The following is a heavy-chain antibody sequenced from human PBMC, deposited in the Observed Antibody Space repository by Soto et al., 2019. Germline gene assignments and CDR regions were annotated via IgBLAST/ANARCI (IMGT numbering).Heavy chain of an antibody. J-gene: IGHJ4*02. V-gene: IGHV1-46*01. CDR3: ARDRNKYYFDY. CDR2: IKPSGST. Sequence: VQLVQSGAEVKKPGASLKVSCKASGYTFTSYYMHWVRQSPGQGLEWMGIIKPSGSTSYAQNFQGRVTMTSDTSTTTVYMELSSLRSEDTAVYYCARDRNKYYFDYWGQGTLVTVSS. CDR1: GYTFTSYY.